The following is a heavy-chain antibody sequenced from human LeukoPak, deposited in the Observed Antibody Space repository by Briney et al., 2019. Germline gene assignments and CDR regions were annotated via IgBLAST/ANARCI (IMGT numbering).Heavy chain of an antibody. J-gene: IGHJ4*02. V-gene: IGHV3-23*01. D-gene: IGHD3-22*01. Sequence: SGGSLRLSCAASGFTFSSYAMTWVRQAPGKGLEWVSGISGSGGSTYYADSVKGRFTISRDNSKNTLYLQMNSLRAEDTAVYYCAKVFRDSSGYYYLFDYWGQGTLVTVSS. CDR2: ISGSGGST. CDR1: GFTFSSYA. CDR3: AKVFRDSSGYYYLFDY.